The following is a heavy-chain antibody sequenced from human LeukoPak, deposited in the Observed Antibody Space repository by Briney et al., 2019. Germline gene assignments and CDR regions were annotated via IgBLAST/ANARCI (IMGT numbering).Heavy chain of an antibody. CDR1: GGSISSSSYY. CDR3: ARIIVVVTAILNWFDP. D-gene: IGHD2-21*02. V-gene: IGHV4-39*07. J-gene: IGHJ5*02. CDR2: IYYSGST. Sequence: PSGTLSLTCTVSGGSISSSSYYWGWIRQPPGKGLEWIGSIYYSGSTYYNPSLKSRVTISVDTSKNQFSLKLSSVTAADTAVYYCARIIVVVTAILNWFDPWGQGTLVTVSS.